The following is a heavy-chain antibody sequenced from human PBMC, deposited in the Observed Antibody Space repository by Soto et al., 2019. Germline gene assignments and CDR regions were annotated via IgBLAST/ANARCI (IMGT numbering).Heavy chain of an antibody. CDR2: IRKKVNSYTT. CDR3: ARVDDSKTYIPFDH. Sequence: PGGSLRLSCAASGFTFSDHYMDWVRRAPGKGLEWVGRIRKKVNSYTTEYAASVKGRFTISRDDSENSLYLQMNSLKIEDTAVYYCARVDDSKTYIPFDHCGQGTLVTVSS. CDR1: GFTFSDHY. V-gene: IGHV3-72*01. D-gene: IGHD3-16*01. J-gene: IGHJ4*02.